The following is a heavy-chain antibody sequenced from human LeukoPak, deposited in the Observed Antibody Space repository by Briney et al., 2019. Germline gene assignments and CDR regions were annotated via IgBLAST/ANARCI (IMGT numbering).Heavy chain of an antibody. D-gene: IGHD2-15*01. Sequence: GESLKISCKGSGYSFTSYWIGWVRQMPGKGLEWMGRIDLSDSYINYSPSFQGHVTISADKSISTAYLQWSSLKASDTAMYYCARHDGYCSGGRCRNWFDPWGQGTLVTVSS. CDR1: GYSFTSYW. CDR3: ARHDGYCSGGRCRNWFDP. CDR2: IDLSDSYI. V-gene: IGHV5-10-1*01. J-gene: IGHJ5*02.